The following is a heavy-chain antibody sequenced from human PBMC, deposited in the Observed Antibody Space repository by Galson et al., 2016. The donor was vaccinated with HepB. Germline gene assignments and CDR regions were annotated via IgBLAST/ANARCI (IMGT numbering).Heavy chain of an antibody. CDR3: ARTEFGLVGDTTSIVGY. D-gene: IGHD1-26*01. CDR1: GASISNGHW. J-gene: IGHJ4*02. CDR2: IYQSGTT. Sequence: SETLSLTCDVSGASISNGHWWSWVRQPPEKGLEWIGEIYQSGTTNYNTSLKSRVTISLDRSKNQFSLRLNSTTAADTAVSYCARTEFGLVGDTTSIVGYWGQGTLVTVSS. V-gene: IGHV4-4*02.